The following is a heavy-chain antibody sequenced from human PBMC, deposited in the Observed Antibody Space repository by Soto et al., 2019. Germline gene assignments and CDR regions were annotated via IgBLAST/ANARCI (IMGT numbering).Heavy chain of an antibody. D-gene: IGHD6-6*01. CDR2: INPNSGGT. CDR1: GYTFTGYY. J-gene: IGHJ3*02. Sequence: ASVKVSCKASGYTFTGYYMHWVLQAPGQGLEWMGWINPNSGGTNYAQKFQGRVTMTRDTSISTAYMELSRLRSDDTAVYYCARDSSSSSGAFDIWGQGTMVTVSS. V-gene: IGHV1-2*02. CDR3: ARDSSSSSGAFDI.